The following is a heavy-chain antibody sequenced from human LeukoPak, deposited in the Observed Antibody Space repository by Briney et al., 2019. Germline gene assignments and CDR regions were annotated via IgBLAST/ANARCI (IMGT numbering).Heavy chain of an antibody. CDR3: ARAEWLLTDY. Sequence: SETLSLTCTVSGYSISSGYYWGWIRQPPAKGLEWIGSIYHSGSTYYNPSLKSRVTISADTSKNQFSLKLSSVTAADTAVYYCARAEWLLTDYWGQGTLVTVSS. CDR2: IYHSGST. V-gene: IGHV4-38-2*02. CDR1: GYSISSGYY. J-gene: IGHJ4*02. D-gene: IGHD3-3*01.